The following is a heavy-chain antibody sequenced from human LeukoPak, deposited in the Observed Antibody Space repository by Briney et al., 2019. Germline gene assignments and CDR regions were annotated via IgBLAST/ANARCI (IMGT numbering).Heavy chain of an antibody. Sequence: PGESLKISCQASGYSFTSYWIARVRQMPGKGLEWMGIIYPGDSDIIKSPSFQGQVTISADKSISTAYLQWSSLKASETAMYFCARWYSSGYSDYWGQGTLVTVSS. CDR2: IYPGDSDI. D-gene: IGHD6-19*01. CDR3: ARWYSSGYSDY. V-gene: IGHV5-51*01. CDR1: GYSFTSYW. J-gene: IGHJ4*02.